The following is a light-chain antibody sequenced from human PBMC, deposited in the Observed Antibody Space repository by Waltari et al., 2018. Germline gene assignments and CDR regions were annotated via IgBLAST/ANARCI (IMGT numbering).Light chain of an antibody. J-gene: IGKJ1*01. CDR1: QSISSW. Sequence: DIQMTQSPSTLSASVGNRVPITCRVSQSISSWLAWYQQKPGKAPKLLIYKASSLESGVPSRFSGSGSGTEFTLTISSLQPDDFATYYCQQYNSAPWTFGQGTKVEIK. CDR3: QQYNSAPWT. V-gene: IGKV1-5*03. CDR2: KAS.